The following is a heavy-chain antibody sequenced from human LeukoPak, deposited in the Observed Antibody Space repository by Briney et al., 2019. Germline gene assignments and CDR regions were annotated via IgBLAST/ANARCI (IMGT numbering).Heavy chain of an antibody. CDR1: RGSISNFY. CDR2: IYISGST. D-gene: IGHD4-23*01. Sequence: SETLSLTCTVSRGSISNFYWSWLRQPAGKGLERIGRIYISGSTDYHPSPKSRVIMSVDTSKNQFSLKLISVTAADTAVYYCARDLYGGSQDAFDIWGQGTMVTVSS. V-gene: IGHV4-4*07. J-gene: IGHJ3*02. CDR3: ARDLYGGSQDAFDI.